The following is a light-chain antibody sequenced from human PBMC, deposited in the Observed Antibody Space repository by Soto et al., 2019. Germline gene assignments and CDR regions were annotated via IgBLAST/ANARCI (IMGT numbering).Light chain of an antibody. J-gene: IGLJ3*02. V-gene: IGLV1-40*01. CDR2: GNR. CDR3: QAYDFSLTASV. Sequence: QSVLTQPPSVSGAPGQRVTISCTGNSSNIGAGYDVHWYQQLPGAASKLVIFGNRNRPSGVPERFSGSKSGTSASLAITGLQADDEAAYYCQAYDFSLTASVFGGGTKLTVL. CDR1: SSNIGAGYD.